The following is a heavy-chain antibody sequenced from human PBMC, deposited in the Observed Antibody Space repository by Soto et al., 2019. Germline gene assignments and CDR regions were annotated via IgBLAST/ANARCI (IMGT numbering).Heavy chain of an antibody. V-gene: IGHV3-15*07. J-gene: IGHJ6*02. Sequence: GGSLRLSCAASGFTFSNAWMNWVRQAPGKGLEWVGRIKSKTDGGTTDYAAPVKGRFTISRDDSKNTLYLQMNSLKTEDTAVYYCTTGMTTVTAVDYYYGMDVWGQGTTVTVSS. CDR3: TTGMTTVTAVDYYYGMDV. CDR1: GFTFSNAW. D-gene: IGHD4-4*01. CDR2: IKSKTDGGTT.